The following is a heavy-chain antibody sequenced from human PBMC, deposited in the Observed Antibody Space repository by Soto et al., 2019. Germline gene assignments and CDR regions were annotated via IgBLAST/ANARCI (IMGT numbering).Heavy chain of an antibody. CDR3: ARAMYCSSTSCYEGAFDI. CDR2: IWYDGSNK. CDR1: GFTFSSYR. V-gene: IGHV3-33*01. J-gene: IGHJ3*02. Sequence: QVQLVESGGGVVQPGRSLRLSCAASGFTFSSYRMHWVRQAPGKGQEWVAVIWYDGSNKYYADSVKGRFTISRDNSKNTLYLQMNSLRAEDTAVYYCARAMYCSSTSCYEGAFDIWGQGTMVTVSS. D-gene: IGHD2-2*01.